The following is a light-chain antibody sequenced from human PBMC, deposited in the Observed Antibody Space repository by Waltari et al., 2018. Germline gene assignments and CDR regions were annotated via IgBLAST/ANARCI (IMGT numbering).Light chain of an antibody. J-gene: IGLJ2*01. CDR1: SSDVGDYNF. CDR2: DVS. V-gene: IGLV2-14*01. Sequence: QSALTQPASVSGSLGQSITISCTGTSSDVGDYNFISWYQQRPGKAPELLVNDVSHRPSGVSTRFSGSKSGNTAALTISGLQAEDEADYYCTSYTSSTTGIFGGGTKLTVL. CDR3: TSYTSSTTGI.